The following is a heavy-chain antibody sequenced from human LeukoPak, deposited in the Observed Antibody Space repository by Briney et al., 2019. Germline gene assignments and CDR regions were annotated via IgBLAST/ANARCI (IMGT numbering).Heavy chain of an antibody. CDR2: ISWNSGSI. D-gene: IGHD3-22*01. Sequence: PGGSLRLSCAASGFAFDDYAMHWVRQAPGKGLEWVSGISWNSGSIGYADSVKGRFTVSRDNSKNTLYLQMNSLRPEDTAVYYCAKMSGYYPSDYWGQGTLVTVSS. V-gene: IGHV3-9*01. J-gene: IGHJ4*02. CDR3: AKMSGYYPSDY. CDR1: GFAFDDYA.